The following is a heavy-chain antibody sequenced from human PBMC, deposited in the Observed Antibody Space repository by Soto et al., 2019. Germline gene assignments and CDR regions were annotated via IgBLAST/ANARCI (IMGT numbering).Heavy chain of an antibody. V-gene: IGHV3-23*01. D-gene: IGHD6-13*01. Sequence: EVPLLESGGGLVQPGGSLRLSCVASGFTFSSYSMTWVRQAPGKGLEWVSNIRASGGSTYYADSVKGRFTISRDNSKNTVYLQMDSLRPEDTAVYHCAKGVYSSHFDNWGQGTLVTVSS. CDR2: IRASGGST. CDR3: AKGVYSSHFDN. J-gene: IGHJ4*02. CDR1: GFTFSSYS.